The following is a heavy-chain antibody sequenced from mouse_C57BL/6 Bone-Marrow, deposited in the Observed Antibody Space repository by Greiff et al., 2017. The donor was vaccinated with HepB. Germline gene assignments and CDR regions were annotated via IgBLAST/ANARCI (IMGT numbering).Heavy chain of an antibody. CDR3: ARWLITTGGYFDV. CDR2: IYPRSGHT. D-gene: IGHD1-1*01. V-gene: IGHV1-81*01. Sequence: LQASGAELARPGASVKLSCKASGYTFTSSGLSWVKQRTGQGLEWIGEIYPRSGHTYYNEKFTGKATLTADKSSSTASMELRSLTSEDSAVYFCARWLITTGGYFDVWGTGTTVTVSS. J-gene: IGHJ1*03. CDR1: GYTFTSSG.